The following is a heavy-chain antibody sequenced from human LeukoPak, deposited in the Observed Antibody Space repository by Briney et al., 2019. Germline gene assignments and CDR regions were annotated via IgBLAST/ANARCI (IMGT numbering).Heavy chain of an antibody. V-gene: IGHV3-23*01. CDR3: AKGAGYSSNLNFDY. CDR1: GFTFSSYA. CDR2: ISGRGDST. J-gene: IGHJ4*02. D-gene: IGHD6-13*01. Sequence: PGGSLRLSCAASGFTFSSYAMSWVRQAPGKGLEWVSTISGRGDSTYYADSVKGRFTISRDNSKNTLYLQMNSLRLEDTAGYYCAKGAGYSSNLNFDYWGQGTLVTVSS.